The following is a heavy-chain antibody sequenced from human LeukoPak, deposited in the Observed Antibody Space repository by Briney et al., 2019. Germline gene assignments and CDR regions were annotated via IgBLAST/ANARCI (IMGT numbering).Heavy chain of an antibody. V-gene: IGHV1-69*13. D-gene: IGHD3-10*01. CDR2: IIPIFGTA. Sequence: ASVKVSCKASGGTFSSYAISWVRQAPGQGLEWMGGIIPIFGTANYAQKFQGRVTITADESTSTAYMELSSLRSEDTAVYYCARGGVVRGSIEGNAFDIWGQGTMVTVSS. CDR3: ARGGVVRGSIEGNAFDI. CDR1: GGTFSSYA. J-gene: IGHJ3*02.